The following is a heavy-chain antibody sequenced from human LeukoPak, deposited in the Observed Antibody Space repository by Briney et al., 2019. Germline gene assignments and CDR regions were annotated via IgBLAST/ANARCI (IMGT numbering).Heavy chain of an antibody. V-gene: IGHV1-2*02. CDR1: GYTFTGYY. J-gene: IGHJ4*02. D-gene: IGHD2-2*01. CDR3: ARGYCGTSCYSVSDTSRNFDY. Sequence: ASVKVSCKASGYTFTGYYMHWVRQAPGQGLEWMGWINPNSGGTNYAQKFQGRVTMTRDTSINTAYMELSRLRSDDTAVYYCARGYCGTSCYSVSDTSRNFDYWGQGTLVTVSS. CDR2: INPNSGGT.